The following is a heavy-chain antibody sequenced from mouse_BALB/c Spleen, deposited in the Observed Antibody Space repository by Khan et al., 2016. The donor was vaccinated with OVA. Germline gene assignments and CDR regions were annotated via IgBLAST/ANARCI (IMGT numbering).Heavy chain of an antibody. D-gene: IGHD3-2*02. J-gene: IGHJ2*01. Sequence: VQLQESGPGLVKPSQSLSLTCTVTGYSITSDYVWNWIRQLPGNILEWMGYISYSGNTKYNPSLKSRISITRDTSKNQFFLQLNFVTIEDTATYYCARIQGGDFDYWGQGTTLTVSS. CDR1: GYSITSDYV. CDR3: ARIQGGDFDY. CDR2: ISYSGNT. V-gene: IGHV3-2*02.